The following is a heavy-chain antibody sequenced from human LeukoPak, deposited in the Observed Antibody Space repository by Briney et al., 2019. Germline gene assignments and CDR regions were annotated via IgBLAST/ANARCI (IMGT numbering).Heavy chain of an antibody. V-gene: IGHV4-34*01. CDR2: INHSGST. CDR1: GGSFSGYY. D-gene: IGHD4-17*01. J-gene: IGHJ5*02. CDR3: AIGAAPATTRANWFDP. Sequence: SETLSLTCAVYGGSFSGYYWSWIRQPPGKGLEWIGEINHSGSTNYNPSLKSRVTISVDTSKNQFSLKLNSVTAADTAVFYCAIGAAPATTRANWFDPWGQGTLVTVSS.